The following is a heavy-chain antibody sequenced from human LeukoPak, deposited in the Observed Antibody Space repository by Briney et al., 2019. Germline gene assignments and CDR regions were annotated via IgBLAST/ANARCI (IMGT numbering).Heavy chain of an antibody. V-gene: IGHV4-39*01. CDR3: ARHVRDGYNSIVPFDY. Sequence: SETLSLTCTVSGGSISSSSYYWGWIRQPPGKGLEWIGSIYYSGSTYYNPSLKSRVTISVDTSKNQFSLKLSSVTAADMAVYYCARHVRDGYNSIVPFDYWGQGTLVTVSS. J-gene: IGHJ4*02. CDR2: IYYSGST. D-gene: IGHD5-24*01. CDR1: GGSISSSSYY.